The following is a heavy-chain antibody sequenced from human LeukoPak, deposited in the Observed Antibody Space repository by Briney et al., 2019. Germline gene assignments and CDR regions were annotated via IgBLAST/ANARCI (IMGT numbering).Heavy chain of an antibody. CDR3: GKNRYSGSLSPFDI. V-gene: IGHV3-23*01. CDR1: GFTLNSYA. J-gene: IGHJ3*02. CDR2: ISGTGGSV. Sequence: GGSLRLSCAASGFTLNSYAMNWVRQAPGKGLEWVSSISGTGGSVYYAVSVKGRFTISRDHSKNILYLQMNSLRADDTAVYYCGKNRYSGSLSPFDIWGQGTMVTVSS. D-gene: IGHD1-26*01.